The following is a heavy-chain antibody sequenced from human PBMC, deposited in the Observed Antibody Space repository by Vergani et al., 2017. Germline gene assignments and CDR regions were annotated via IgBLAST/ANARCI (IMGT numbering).Heavy chain of an antibody. Sequence: EVQLLESGGGLVQPGGSLRLSCAASGFTFSSYAMSWVRQAPGKGLEWVSVIYSGGSSTYYADSVKGRFTISRDNSKNTLYLQMNSLRAEDTAVYYCARAFRGDIVVVPAADAFDIWGQGTMVTVSS. CDR2: IYSGGSST. D-gene: IGHD2-2*01. CDR1: GFTFSSYA. J-gene: IGHJ3*02. CDR3: ARAFRGDIVVVPAADAFDI. V-gene: IGHV3-23*03.